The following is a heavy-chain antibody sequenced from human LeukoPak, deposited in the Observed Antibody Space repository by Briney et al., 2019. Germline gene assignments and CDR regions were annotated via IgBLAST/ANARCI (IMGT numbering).Heavy chain of an antibody. CDR1: GFTFDDYA. J-gene: IGHJ4*02. CDR3: ANNYPYPSQRYFDY. V-gene: IGHV3-30*02. CDR2: IRYDGSNK. D-gene: IGHD4-11*01. Sequence: GGSLRLSCAAAGFTFDDYAMHWVRQAPGKGLEWVAFIRYDGSNKYYADSVKGRFTISRDNSKNTLYLQMNSLRAEDTAVYYCANNYPYPSQRYFDYWGQGTLVTVSS.